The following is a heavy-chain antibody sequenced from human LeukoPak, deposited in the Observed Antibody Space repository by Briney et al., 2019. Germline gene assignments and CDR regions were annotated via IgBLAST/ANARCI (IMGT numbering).Heavy chain of an antibody. D-gene: IGHD3-16*01. Sequence: KSSETLSLTCTVSGDSIGSYYWTWIRQPAGKGLEWIGRTHTSGSTNYNPSLKSRVTISGDTSKNQFSLKLTSVTAADTAVYYCAREILGYGMDVWGQGTTVTVSS. V-gene: IGHV4-4*07. CDR1: GDSIGSYY. J-gene: IGHJ6*02. CDR2: THTSGST. CDR3: AREILGYGMDV.